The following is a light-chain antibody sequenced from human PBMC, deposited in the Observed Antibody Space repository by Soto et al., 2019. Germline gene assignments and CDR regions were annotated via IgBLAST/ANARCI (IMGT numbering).Light chain of an antibody. Sequence: QSALAQPASVSGSPGQSITISCTGTSSDVGGYNYVSWYQQHPGKAPKLMIYDVSNRPSGVSNRFSGSKPGNTASLTISGLQAEDEADYYCSSYTSSSTRVFGTGTKVTVL. V-gene: IGLV2-14*01. J-gene: IGLJ1*01. CDR3: SSYTSSSTRV. CDR1: SSDVGGYNY. CDR2: DVS.